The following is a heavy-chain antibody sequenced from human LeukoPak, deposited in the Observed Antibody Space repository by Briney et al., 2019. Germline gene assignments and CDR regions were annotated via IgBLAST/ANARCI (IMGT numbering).Heavy chain of an antibody. J-gene: IGHJ4*02. D-gene: IGHD5-18*01. V-gene: IGHV4-59*08. CDR3: ARGGGRGYSYVTFDY. Sequence: MPSETLSLTCTVSGGSISSYYWSWIRQPPGKGLEWIGYIYYSGSTNYNPSLKSPVTISVDTSKNQFSLKLSSVTAADTAVYYCARGGGRGYSYVTFDYWGQGTLVTVSS. CDR1: GGSISSYY. CDR2: IYYSGST.